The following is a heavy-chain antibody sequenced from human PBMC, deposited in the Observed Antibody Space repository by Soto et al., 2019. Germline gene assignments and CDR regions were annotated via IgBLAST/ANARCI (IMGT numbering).Heavy chain of an antibody. D-gene: IGHD6-13*01. Sequence: QVQLQQWGAGLLKPSETLSLTCAVYGGSFSGYYWSWIRQPPGKGLEWIGEINHSGSTNYNPSLKSRVTISVDTSKNQFSLKLSSVTAADTAVYYCARVTVEQQLVRNYYYGMDVWGQGTTVTVSS. J-gene: IGHJ6*02. V-gene: IGHV4-34*01. CDR2: INHSGST. CDR3: ARVTVEQQLVRNYYYGMDV. CDR1: GGSFSGYY.